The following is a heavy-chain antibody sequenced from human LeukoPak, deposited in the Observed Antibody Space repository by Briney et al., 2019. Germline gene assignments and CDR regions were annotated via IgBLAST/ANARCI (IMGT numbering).Heavy chain of an antibody. CDR3: ARGMGSSSSSIDY. V-gene: IGHV3-21*01. Sequence: GGSLRLSCAASGFTFSSYTMNWVRQAPGKGLEWVSSISSGSSYIYYADSVKGRFTISRDNAKTSLYLQMNSLRAGDTAVYYCARGMGSSSSSIDYWGQGTLVTVSS. J-gene: IGHJ4*02. D-gene: IGHD6-13*01. CDR1: GFTFSSYT. CDR2: ISSGSSYI.